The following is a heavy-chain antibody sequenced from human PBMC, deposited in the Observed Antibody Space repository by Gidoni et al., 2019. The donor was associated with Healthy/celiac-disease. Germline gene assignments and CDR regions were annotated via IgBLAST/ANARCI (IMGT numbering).Heavy chain of an antibody. CDR2: ISGSGGST. D-gene: IGHD6-6*01. V-gene: IGHV3-23*04. Sequence: EVQIVEAGGGLVQPVGSVRLTGADSGFTSSSYAMSWVRKAPGKGLEGVSDISGSGGSTYYADSVKGRLTISRDNSKNTLYLQMNSLRAEDTVVYYCSNSLVRDYFDYWGQGTLVTVSS. J-gene: IGHJ4*02. CDR1: GFTSSSYA. CDR3: SNSLVRDYFDY.